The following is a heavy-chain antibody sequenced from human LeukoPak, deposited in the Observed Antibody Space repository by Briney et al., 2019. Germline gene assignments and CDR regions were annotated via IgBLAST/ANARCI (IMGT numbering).Heavy chain of an antibody. CDR1: GFPFSNSW. Sequence: GGSLRLSCAASGFPFSNSWMHWVRQAPGRGLVWISRINSDGTTTTYADSVKGRFAISRDNSKNTLYLQMNSLRAEDTAVYYCAKDRGAGCSSTSCYRDYWGQGTLVTVSS. J-gene: IGHJ4*02. CDR3: AKDRGAGCSSTSCYRDY. D-gene: IGHD2-2*01. V-gene: IGHV3-74*01. CDR2: INSDGTTT.